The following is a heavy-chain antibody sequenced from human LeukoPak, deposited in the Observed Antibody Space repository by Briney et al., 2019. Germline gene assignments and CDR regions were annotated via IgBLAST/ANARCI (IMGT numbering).Heavy chain of an antibody. CDR2: INEDGSGK. D-gene: IGHD1-26*01. CDR3: ARGTIGGPGLDY. J-gene: IGHJ4*02. V-gene: IGHV3-7*05. Sequence: GGSLRLSCAASGFTFSNYWMSWVRQAPGKGLEWVANINEDGSGKYYVDSVKGRFTISRDNAKNSVYLQMNILRAEDTAVYSCARGTIGGPGLDYWGQGALVTVSS. CDR1: GFTFSNYW.